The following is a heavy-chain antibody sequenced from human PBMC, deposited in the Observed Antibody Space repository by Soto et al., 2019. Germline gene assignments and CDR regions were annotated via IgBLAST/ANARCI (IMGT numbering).Heavy chain of an antibody. J-gene: IGHJ6*02. Sequence: GGSVRLSXAASGFTFSSYSMNWVRQAPGKGLEWVSSISSSSSYIYYADSVKGRFTISRDNAKNSLYLQMNSLRAEDTAVYYCARREGYCSSTSCYPAGYGMDVWGQGTTVTVSS. CDR2: ISSSSSYI. CDR1: GFTFSSYS. V-gene: IGHV3-21*01. CDR3: ARREGYCSSTSCYPAGYGMDV. D-gene: IGHD2-2*01.